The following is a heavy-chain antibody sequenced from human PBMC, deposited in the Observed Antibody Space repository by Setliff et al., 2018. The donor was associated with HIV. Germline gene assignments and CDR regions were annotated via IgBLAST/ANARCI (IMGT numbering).Heavy chain of an antibody. CDR1: GGSFSGYY. Sequence: SETLSLTCAVYGGSFSGYYWSWIRQPPGKGLEWIGYIYYTGSTNYNPSLKSRVTISVDTSKNQFSLNLRSVTAADTAVYFCARTTEATMVTVFDPWGQGILVTVSS. CDR2: IYYTGST. CDR3: ARTTEATMVTVFDP. V-gene: IGHV4-34*11. J-gene: IGHJ5*02. D-gene: IGHD5-18*01.